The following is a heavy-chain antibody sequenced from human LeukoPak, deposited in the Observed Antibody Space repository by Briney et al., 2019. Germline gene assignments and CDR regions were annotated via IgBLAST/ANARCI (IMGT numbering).Heavy chain of an antibody. CDR1: GGSFSGYF. D-gene: IGHD3-22*01. Sequence: PSETLSLTCAVYGGSFSGYFWSWIRQPPGKGLEWIGDINHSGSTNYNPSLKSRVTISVDTSKNQFSLKLSSVTAADTAVYYCASLRAQRSSGSKGVHYYYYMDVWGKGTTVTVSS. CDR2: INHSGST. J-gene: IGHJ6*03. CDR3: ASLRAQRSSGSKGVHYYYYMDV. V-gene: IGHV4-34*01.